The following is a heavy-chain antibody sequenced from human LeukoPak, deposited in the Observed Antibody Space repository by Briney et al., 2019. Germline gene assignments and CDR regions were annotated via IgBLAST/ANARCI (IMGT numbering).Heavy chain of an antibody. D-gene: IGHD3/OR15-3a*01. CDR3: ARRTGLSGLVDY. Sequence: SVKVSCKASGGTFSSYAISWVRQAPGQGLEWVGGIIPIFGTANYAQKFQGRVTITADESTSTAYMELSSLRSEDTAVYYCARRTGLSGLVDYWGQGTPVTVSS. V-gene: IGHV1-69*13. J-gene: IGHJ4*02. CDR1: GGTFSSYA. CDR2: IIPIFGTA.